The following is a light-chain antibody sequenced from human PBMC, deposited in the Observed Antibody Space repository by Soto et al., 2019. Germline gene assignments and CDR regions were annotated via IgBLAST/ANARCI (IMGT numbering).Light chain of an antibody. CDR3: QQSYVTPA. CDR1: QTISRY. Sequence: DIQMTQSPSILSASVGDRVAITCRASQTISRYLNWYQQKPGKAPQLLIYAASSLQSGVPSRFSGSGSGTDFTLTISSLQPDDFATYYCQQSYVTPAFGQGTKVDIK. CDR2: AAS. V-gene: IGKV1-39*01. J-gene: IGKJ1*01.